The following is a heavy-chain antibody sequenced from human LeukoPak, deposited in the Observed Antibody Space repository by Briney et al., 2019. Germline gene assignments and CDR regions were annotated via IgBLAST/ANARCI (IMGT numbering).Heavy chain of an antibody. CDR1: GFTFSSYW. V-gene: IGHV3-74*01. J-gene: IGHJ6*03. D-gene: IGHD3-22*01. Sequence: GGSLRLSCATSGFTFSSYWMHWVRQAPGKGLVWVSRINSDGSSTSYADSVKGRFTISRDNAKNTLYLQMNSLRAEDTAVYYCARDQGDYYDSSGDYYYYYYMDVWGKGTTVTISS. CDR2: INSDGSST. CDR3: ARDQGDYYDSSGDYYYYYYMDV.